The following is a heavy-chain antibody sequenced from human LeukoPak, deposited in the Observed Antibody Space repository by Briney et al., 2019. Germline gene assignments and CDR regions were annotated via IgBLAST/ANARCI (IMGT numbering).Heavy chain of an antibody. J-gene: IGHJ3*02. D-gene: IGHD3-10*01. CDR2: IKQDGIEK. V-gene: IGHV3-7*01. CDR3: AREAMVRGVPDAFDI. Sequence: PGGSLRLSCAASGFTFSSFGMDWVRQAPGKGLEWVANIKQDGIEKYFVDSVKGRFAISRDNAKNSLYLQMNNLRAEDTAVYYCAREAMVRGVPDAFDIWGQGTMVTVSS. CDR1: GFTFSSFG.